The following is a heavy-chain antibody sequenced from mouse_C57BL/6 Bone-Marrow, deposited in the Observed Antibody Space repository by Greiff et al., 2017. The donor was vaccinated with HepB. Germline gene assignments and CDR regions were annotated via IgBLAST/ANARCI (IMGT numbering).Heavy chain of an antibody. Sequence: EVHLVESGPELVKPGASVKISCKASGYSFTGYYMNWVKQSPEKSLEWIGEINPSTGGTTYNQKFKAKATLTVDKSSSTAYMQLKSLTSEDSAVYYCARRVGGYFDVWGTGTTGTVSS. CDR1: GYSFTGYY. CDR3: ARRVGGYFDV. J-gene: IGHJ1*03. CDR2: INPSTGGT. D-gene: IGHD1-1*01. V-gene: IGHV1-42*01.